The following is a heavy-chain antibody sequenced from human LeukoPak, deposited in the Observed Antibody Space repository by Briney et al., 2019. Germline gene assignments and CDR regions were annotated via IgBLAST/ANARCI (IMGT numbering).Heavy chain of an antibody. CDR1: GGSINSGSYY. J-gene: IGHJ4*02. D-gene: IGHD4-17*01. Sequence: PSETLSLTCTVSGGSINSGSYYWSWIRQRPGKGLEWIGYIDYSGSTYYNPSLKSRVTISRDTSKNQFSLKLSSVTAADTAVYYCARPSDFGDDYWGQGSLSPSRQ. CDR2: IDYSGST. CDR3: ARPSDFGDDY. V-gene: IGHV4-31*03.